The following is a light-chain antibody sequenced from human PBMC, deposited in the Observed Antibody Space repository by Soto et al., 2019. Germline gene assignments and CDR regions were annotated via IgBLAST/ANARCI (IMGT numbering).Light chain of an antibody. CDR2: DAS. Sequence: EIVLTQSPDTLSLSPGDRATLSCRASQSVSSNLAWYQQKPGQAPRLLIYDASTRATGIPARFSGSGSGTDFTLTISSLQPEDFATYYCQQANSFPLTFGGGTKVDIK. J-gene: IGKJ4*01. CDR3: QQANSFPLT. CDR1: QSVSSN. V-gene: IGKV3-11*01.